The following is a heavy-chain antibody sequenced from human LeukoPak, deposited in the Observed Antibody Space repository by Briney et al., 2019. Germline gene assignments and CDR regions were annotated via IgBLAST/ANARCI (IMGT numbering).Heavy chain of an antibody. V-gene: IGHV1-8*02. CDR2: MNPNSGST. CDR1: GYTFTDYY. D-gene: IGHD3-16*02. CDR3: ARGPRGSYRYQGFDY. Sequence: GASVKVSCKASGYTFTDYYMHWVRQAPGQGLEWMGWMNPNSGSTGYAQNFQGRVTMTRNTSISTAYMELSSLRSEDTAVYYCARGPRGSYRYQGFDYWGQGTLVTVSS. J-gene: IGHJ4*02.